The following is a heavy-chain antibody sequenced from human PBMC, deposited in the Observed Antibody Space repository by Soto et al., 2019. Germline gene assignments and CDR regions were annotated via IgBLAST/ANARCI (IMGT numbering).Heavy chain of an antibody. V-gene: IGHV3-13*04. CDR1: GFTFSKFD. D-gene: IGHD2-15*01. CDR3: ARGQEVGAHFFDS. CDR2: IGISGDT. J-gene: IGHJ4*02. Sequence: PGGSLRLSCEASGFTFSKFDMHWVRQPTGKGLEWVSTIGISGDTYYAVSVKGRFTISRDNAKNSLSLQMNSLRAGDTALYFCARGQEVGAHFFDSWGQGTRSPSPQ.